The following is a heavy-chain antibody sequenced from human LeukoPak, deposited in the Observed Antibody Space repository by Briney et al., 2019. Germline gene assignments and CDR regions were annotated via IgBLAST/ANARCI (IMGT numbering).Heavy chain of an antibody. D-gene: IGHD2-2*01. V-gene: IGHV4-59*01. CDR3: ARGRYAHAGYYFDY. CDR1: CGSFSSFY. Sequence: SETLSLTCTVSCGSFSSFYWSWIRQPPGKGLEWIGYLYYSRSPNYNPSLKSRVTISVDTSQNQFSLKLSSVTAADTAFYFCARGRYAHAGYYFDYWGQGTLVTVSS. J-gene: IGHJ4*02. CDR2: LYYSRSP.